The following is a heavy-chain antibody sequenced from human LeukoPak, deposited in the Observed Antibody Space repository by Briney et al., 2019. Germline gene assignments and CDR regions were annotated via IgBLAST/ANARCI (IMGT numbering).Heavy chain of an antibody. CDR3: ARAGYSDAFDI. CDR1: GFTFSSYG. V-gene: IGHV3-30*02. CDR2: IQYDGSNE. Sequence: GGSLRLSCAASGFTFSSYGMHWVRQAPGKGLEWVAYIQYDGSNEQYADSVKGRFSISRDSSKNILYLQMNSLRAEDTAVYYCARAGYSDAFDIWGQGTMVTVSS. J-gene: IGHJ3*02. D-gene: IGHD5-18*01.